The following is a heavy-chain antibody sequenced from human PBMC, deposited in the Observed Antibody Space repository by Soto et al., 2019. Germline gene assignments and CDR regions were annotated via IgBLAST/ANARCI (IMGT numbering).Heavy chain of an antibody. D-gene: IGHD6-13*01. CDR3: ARSGTAAGTYSAY. J-gene: IGHJ4*02. Sequence: PGGSLRLSCAASGFTFSSYSMNWVRQAPGKGLEWVSSISSSSSYIYYADSVKGRFTISRDNAKNSLYLQMNSLRAEDTAVYYCARSGTAAGTYSAYWGQGTLVTVSS. V-gene: IGHV3-21*01. CDR2: ISSSSSYI. CDR1: GFTFSSYS.